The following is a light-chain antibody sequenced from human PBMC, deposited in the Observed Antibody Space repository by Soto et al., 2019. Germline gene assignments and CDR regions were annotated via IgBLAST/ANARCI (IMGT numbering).Light chain of an antibody. CDR2: AAS. V-gene: IGKV1-39*01. J-gene: IGKJ4*01. Sequence: DIQVTQSPSSLSASVGDRVTITCRASQTISHYLHWYQQKPGKAPKLLIFAASSLQSGVQSRFSGSGSGTDFPLTISSLQPEDFATYYCQQSYNAPLTFGGGTKVEIK. CDR1: QTISHY. CDR3: QQSYNAPLT.